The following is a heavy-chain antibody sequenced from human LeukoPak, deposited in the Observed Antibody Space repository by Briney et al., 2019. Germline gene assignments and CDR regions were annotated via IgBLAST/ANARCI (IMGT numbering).Heavy chain of an antibody. Sequence: PGGSLRLSCAASGFTFSSYAMSWVRQAPGKGLEWVSAISGSGGSTYCADSVKGRFTISRDNSKNTLYLQMNSLRAEDTAVYYCAKDQSYDILTGPMGYWGQGTLVTVSS. J-gene: IGHJ4*02. V-gene: IGHV3-23*01. D-gene: IGHD3-9*01. CDR3: AKDQSYDILTGPMGY. CDR2: ISGSGGST. CDR1: GFTFSSYA.